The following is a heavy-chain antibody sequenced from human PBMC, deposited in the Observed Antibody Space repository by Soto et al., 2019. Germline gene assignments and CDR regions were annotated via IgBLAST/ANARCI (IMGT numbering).Heavy chain of an antibody. CDR1: GGSLSSADYY. CDR3: ALQERSYFGPGWLDT. CDR2: IFFNGGA. J-gene: IGHJ5*02. D-gene: IGHD3-10*01. Sequence: SETLSLTCTVSGGSLSSADYYWAWIRQPPGKVLEWIGSIFFNGGALYSPSLESRVTISVDTSKKKLSLRLTSVTAADTAVYYCALQERSYFGPGWLDTWGQGALVTVSS. V-gene: IGHV4-39*01.